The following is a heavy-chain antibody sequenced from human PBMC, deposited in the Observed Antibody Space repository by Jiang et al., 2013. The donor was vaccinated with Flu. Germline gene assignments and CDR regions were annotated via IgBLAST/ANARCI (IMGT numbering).Heavy chain of an antibody. CDR2: IRYDGSNK. J-gene: IGHJ4*02. D-gene: IGHD6-6*01. Sequence: VQLVESGGGVVQPGGSLRLSCAASGFTFSSYGMHWVRQAPGKGLEWVAFIRYDGSNKYYADSVKGRFTISRDNSKNTLYLQMNSLRAEDTAVYYCAKDRLGPDYWGQGTLVTVSS. CDR3: AKDRLGPDY. V-gene: IGHV3-30*02. CDR1: GFTFSSYG.